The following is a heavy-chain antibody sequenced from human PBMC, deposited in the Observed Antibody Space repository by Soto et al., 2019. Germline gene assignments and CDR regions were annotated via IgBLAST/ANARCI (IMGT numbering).Heavy chain of an antibody. J-gene: IGHJ4*02. CDR2: INTDGSST. CDR1: GFTFSSHW. V-gene: IGHV3-74*01. Sequence: GGPLRLSCAASGFTFSSHWMHWVRQAPGKGLVWVSRINTDGSSTNYADSVKGRFTVSRDNAKNTLHLQMNSLRAEDTAVYYCASSQLCSLDRNYWGQGTLVTVSS. D-gene: IGHD5-18*01. CDR3: ASSQLCSLDRNY.